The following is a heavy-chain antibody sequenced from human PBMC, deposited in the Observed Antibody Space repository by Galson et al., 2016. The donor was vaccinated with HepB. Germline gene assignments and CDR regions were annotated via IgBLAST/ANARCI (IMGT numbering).Heavy chain of an antibody. CDR1: GFTFSGYN. CDR2: ISSGSSAI. J-gene: IGHJ4*02. Sequence: SLRLSCAASGFTFSGYNMDWVRQAPGKGLEWVSYISSGSSAIYYADSVKGRFTISRDNAKNSLYLQMSSLRVDDTAVYYCAVGGHVDYCGQGTLVTVSS. CDR3: AVGGHVDY. D-gene: IGHD1-26*01. V-gene: IGHV3-48*01.